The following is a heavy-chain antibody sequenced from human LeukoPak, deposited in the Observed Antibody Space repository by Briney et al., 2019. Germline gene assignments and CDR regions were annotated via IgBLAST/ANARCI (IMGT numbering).Heavy chain of an antibody. CDR1: GVSISTCCYY. CDR2: KYYSGST. CDR3: ARGRSYGFDFDS. Sequence: PSETLSLTCDVSGVSISTCCYYWTWVRHPPGKGLGWIGYKYYSGSTRYNSSLRSRLTISLDSSKNQFSLRLTSVTAADTAVYYCARGRSYGFDFDSWGPGTLVIVSS. D-gene: IGHD5-18*01. V-gene: IGHV4-61*01. J-gene: IGHJ4*02.